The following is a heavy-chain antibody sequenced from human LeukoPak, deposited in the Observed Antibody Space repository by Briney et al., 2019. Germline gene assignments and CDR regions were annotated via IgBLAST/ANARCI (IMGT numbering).Heavy chain of an antibody. V-gene: IGHV3-53*01. J-gene: IGHJ4*02. D-gene: IGHD3-10*01. CDR1: GFTVSSNY. CDR2: IYSGGST. Sequence: GGSLRRSCAASGFTVSSNYMSWVRQAPGKGLEWVSVIYSGGSTYYADSVKGRFTISRDNSKNTLYLQMNSLRAEDTAVYYCARGIKLGEFHPGYYFDYWGQGTLVTVSS. CDR3: ARGIKLGEFHPGYYFDY.